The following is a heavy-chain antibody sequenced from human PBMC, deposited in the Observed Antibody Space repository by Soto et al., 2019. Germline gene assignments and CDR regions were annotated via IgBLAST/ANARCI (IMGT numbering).Heavy chain of an antibody. CDR2: ISYDGSNK. D-gene: IGHD4-17*01. CDR3: AKNDYGDYGPIYYGMDV. V-gene: IGHV3-30*18. J-gene: IGHJ6*02. Sequence: GGSLRLSCAASGFTFSSYGMHWVRQAPGKGLEWVAVISYDGSNKYYADSVKGRFTISRDNSKNTLYLQMNSLRAEDTAVYYCAKNDYGDYGPIYYGMDVWGQGTTVTVSS. CDR1: GFTFSSYG.